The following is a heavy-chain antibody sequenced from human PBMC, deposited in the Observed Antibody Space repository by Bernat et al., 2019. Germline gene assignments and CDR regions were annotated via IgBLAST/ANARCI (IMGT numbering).Heavy chain of an antibody. CDR1: AGYTDSYF. CDR3: SRNWGGFYYFFDY. J-gene: IGHJ4*02. CDR2: VSYSGNT. D-gene: IGHD3-22*01. V-gene: IGHV4-59*08. Sequence: QVQLQQSVPGLAKPSETLYLTCNVSAGYTDSYFWSWVRQPPGKGLEYIAAVSYSGNTNYNPSLKSRVTVSRDTSKNQVYLRLSSVTAADTAIYYCSRNWGGFYYFFDYWGQGTLVTVSS.